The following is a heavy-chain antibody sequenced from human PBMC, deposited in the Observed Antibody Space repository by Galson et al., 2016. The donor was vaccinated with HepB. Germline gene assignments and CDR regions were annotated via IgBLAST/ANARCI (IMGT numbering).Heavy chain of an antibody. CDR1: GFTFSTYA. CDR3: VKGYRRLWWPTETYFDY. D-gene: IGHD2-21*01. V-gene: IGHV3-23*01. Sequence: SLRLSCAGSGFTFSTYAVNWVRQAPGKGLEWVSGISGSGGRTYYADSVKGRFTISRDDSKNTLFLQMNSLGPEDTAVYYCVKGYRRLWWPTETYFDYWGQGTLVTVSS. J-gene: IGHJ4*02. CDR2: ISGSGGRT.